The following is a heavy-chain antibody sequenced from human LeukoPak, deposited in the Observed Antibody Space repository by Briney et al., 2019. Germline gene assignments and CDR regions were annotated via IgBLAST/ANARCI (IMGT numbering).Heavy chain of an antibody. J-gene: IGHJ4*02. CDR1: GFTFSSYA. CDR3: ATPSDPSSSWYAPIDY. V-gene: IGHV3-23*01. D-gene: IGHD6-13*01. CDR2: ISGSGGST. Sequence: GGSLRLSCAASGFTFSSYAMSWVRQAPGKGLEWVSAISGSGGSTYYADSVKGRFTISRHNSKNTLYLQMNSLRAEDTAVYYCATPSDPSSSWYAPIDYWGQGTLVTVSS.